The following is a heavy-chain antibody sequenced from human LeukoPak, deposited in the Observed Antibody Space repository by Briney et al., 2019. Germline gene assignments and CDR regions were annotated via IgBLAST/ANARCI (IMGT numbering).Heavy chain of an antibody. V-gene: IGHV1-18*01. CDR3: ARGWELND. J-gene: IGHJ4*02. CDR1: GYTFISHG. Sequence: AASVKVSCKASGYTFISHGITWVRQAPGQGLEWMGWISSYNGNTKYAQKFQGRVTMAIDTSTSTAYMELRSLKSDDTAVYYCARGWELNDWGQGTLVTVSS. CDR2: ISSYNGNT. D-gene: IGHD1-26*01.